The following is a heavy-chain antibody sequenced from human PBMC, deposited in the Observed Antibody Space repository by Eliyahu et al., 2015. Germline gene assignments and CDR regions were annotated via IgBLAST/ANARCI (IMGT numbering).Heavy chain of an antibody. CDR2: INHSGST. Sequence: QVQLQQWGAGLLKPSETLSLTCAVXGGSXXGXXXSXIRQPPGKGLEWIGEINHSGSTNYNPSLKSRVTISVDTSKNQFSLKLSSVTAADTAVYYCARGPELVDIVVVVAATPFDYWGQGTLVTVSS. D-gene: IGHD2-15*01. CDR1: GGSXXGXX. V-gene: IGHV4-34*01. CDR3: ARGPELVDIVVVVAATPFDY. J-gene: IGHJ4*02.